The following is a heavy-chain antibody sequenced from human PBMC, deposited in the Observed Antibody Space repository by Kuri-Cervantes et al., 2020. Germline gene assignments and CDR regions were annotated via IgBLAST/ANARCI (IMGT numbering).Heavy chain of an antibody. CDR1: GFSLSTSGVG. Sequence: SGPTLVKPTQTLTLTCTFSGFSLSTSGVGVGWIRQPPGKALEWLALIYWDDDKYYSTSLKTRLTISKDTSKNQVVLTMTNMDPVDTATYYCARDYYGSGNLRFDPWGQGTLVTVSS. CDR3: ARDYYGSGNLRFDP. D-gene: IGHD3-10*01. J-gene: IGHJ5*02. V-gene: IGHV2-70*01. CDR2: IYWDDDK.